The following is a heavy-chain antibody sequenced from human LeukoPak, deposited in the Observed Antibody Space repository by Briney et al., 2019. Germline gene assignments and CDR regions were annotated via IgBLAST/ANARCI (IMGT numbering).Heavy chain of an antibody. CDR2: ISGTGGST. D-gene: IGHD1-26*01. V-gene: IGHV3-23*01. CDR1: GFTFSNAW. CDR3: ATRPTVGGTTPTFDY. J-gene: IGHJ4*02. Sequence: GGSLRLSCAASGFTFSNAWMSWVRQAPGRGLEWVSAISGTGGSTYYADSVKGRFTISRDNSKNTLYLQMNSLRAEDTAIYSCATRPTVGGTTPTFDYWGQGTLVTVSS.